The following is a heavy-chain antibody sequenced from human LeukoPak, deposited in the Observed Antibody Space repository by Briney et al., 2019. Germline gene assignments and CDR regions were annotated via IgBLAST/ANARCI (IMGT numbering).Heavy chain of an antibody. D-gene: IGHD6-13*01. Sequence: GESLKISCKGSGYSFTSYWIGWVCQMPGKGLEWMGIIYPGDSDTRYSPSFQGQVTISADKSISTAYLQWSSLKASDTAMYYCARLPGIAAAVPGGFDPWGQGTLVTVSS. V-gene: IGHV5-51*01. CDR3: ARLPGIAAAVPGGFDP. J-gene: IGHJ5*02. CDR2: IYPGDSDT. CDR1: GYSFTSYW.